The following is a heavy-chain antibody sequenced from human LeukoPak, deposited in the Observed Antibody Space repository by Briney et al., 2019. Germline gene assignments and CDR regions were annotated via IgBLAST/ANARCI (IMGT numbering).Heavy chain of an antibody. CDR1: GGSISSGGYY. V-gene: IGHV4-31*03. D-gene: IGHD3-3*01. CDR2: IYHSGST. CDR3: ARGGIEGLYDFWSGDSRGAFDI. J-gene: IGHJ3*02. Sequence: SQTLSLTCTVSGGSISSGGYYWSWIRQHPGKGLEWIGYIYHSGSTYYNPSLKSRVTISVDRSKNQFSLKLSSVTAADTAVYYCARGGIEGLYDFWSGDSRGAFDIWGQGTMVTVSS.